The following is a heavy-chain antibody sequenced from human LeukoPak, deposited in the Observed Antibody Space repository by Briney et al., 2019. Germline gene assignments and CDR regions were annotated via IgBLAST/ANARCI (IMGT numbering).Heavy chain of an antibody. CDR1: GSSFTTYW. J-gene: IGHJ4*02. D-gene: IGHD2-21*01. CDR3: ARVLIRGDEIDY. CDR2: IYPGDSDT. Sequence: GESLKISCKSSGSSFTTYWIAWVRQMPGKGLEWMGIIYPGDSDTRYSPSFQGQVTISADKSISTAYLQWTSLKASDSAMYYCARVLIRGDEIDYWGQGTLVTVSS. V-gene: IGHV5-51*01.